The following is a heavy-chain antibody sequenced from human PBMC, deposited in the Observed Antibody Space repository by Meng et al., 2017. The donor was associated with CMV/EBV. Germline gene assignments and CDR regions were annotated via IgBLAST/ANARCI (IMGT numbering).Heavy chain of an antibody. Sequence: LSLTCAASGFTFSSYSMNWVRQAPGKGLEWVSSISSSSSYIYYADSVKGRFTISRDNAKNSLYLQMNSLRAEDTAVYYCASPLVGGSSSWYDFDYWGQGTLVTVSS. D-gene: IGHD6-13*01. CDR3: ASPLVGGSSSWYDFDY. V-gene: IGHV3-21*01. CDR1: GFTFSSYS. CDR2: ISSSSSYI. J-gene: IGHJ4*02.